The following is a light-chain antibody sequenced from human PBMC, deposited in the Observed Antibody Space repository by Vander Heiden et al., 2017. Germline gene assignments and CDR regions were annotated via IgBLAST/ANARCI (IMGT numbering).Light chain of an antibody. CDR1: SSNRGADYD. V-gene: IGLV1-40*01. J-gene: IGLJ3*02. CDR3: QSYDSGLSRWV. CDR2: GNT. Sequence: QSVRTRRLSGSGAPGQGVTISGTGSSSNRGADYDLLWYQQLPGTAPKLLIYGNTNRPSGVPDRFSGSKSGTSASLAITGLQAADEGFYYCQSYDSGLSRWVFGGGTRLTVL.